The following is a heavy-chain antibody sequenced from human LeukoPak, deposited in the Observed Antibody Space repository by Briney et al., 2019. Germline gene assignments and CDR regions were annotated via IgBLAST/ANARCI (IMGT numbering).Heavy chain of an antibody. J-gene: IGHJ4*02. V-gene: IGHV4-59*08. CDR3: ARRGYGSGSFNRYYFDY. CDR1: GGSVSSYY. CDR2: IYYSGST. D-gene: IGHD3-10*01. Sequence: SSETLSLTCTVPGGSVSSYYWSWIRQPPGKGLEWIGYIYYSGSTNYNPSLKSRVTISVDTSKNQFSLKLSSVTAADTAVYYCARRGYGSGSFNRYYFDYWGQGTLVTVSS.